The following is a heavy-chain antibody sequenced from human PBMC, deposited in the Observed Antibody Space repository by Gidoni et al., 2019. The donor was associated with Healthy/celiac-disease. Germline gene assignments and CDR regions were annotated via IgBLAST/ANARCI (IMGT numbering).Heavy chain of an antibody. CDR2: IYYSGST. CDR1: GGSISSGDYY. V-gene: IGHV4-30-4*01. J-gene: IGHJ6*02. Sequence: QVQLQESGPGLVKPSQTLSLTCTVSGGSISSGDYYWSWIRQPPGKGLEWIGYIYYSGSTYYNPSLKSRVTISVDTSKNQFSLKLSSVTAADTAVYYCAREQRYFDWLLSYYGMDVWGQGTTVTVSS. CDR3: AREQRYFDWLLSYYGMDV. D-gene: IGHD3-9*01.